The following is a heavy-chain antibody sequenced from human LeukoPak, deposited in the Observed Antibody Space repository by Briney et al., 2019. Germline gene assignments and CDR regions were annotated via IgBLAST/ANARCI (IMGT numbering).Heavy chain of an antibody. J-gene: IGHJ5*02. CDR1: GGSFSGYY. Sequence: SETLSLTCAVYGGSFSGYYWSWIRQPPGKGLEWIGEINHSGSTNCNPSLKSRVTISVDTSKNQFSLKLSSVTAADTAVYYCARNPLYSSRHGVDPWGQGTLVTVSS. CDR3: ARNPLYSSRHGVDP. D-gene: IGHD6-13*01. V-gene: IGHV4-34*01. CDR2: INHSGST.